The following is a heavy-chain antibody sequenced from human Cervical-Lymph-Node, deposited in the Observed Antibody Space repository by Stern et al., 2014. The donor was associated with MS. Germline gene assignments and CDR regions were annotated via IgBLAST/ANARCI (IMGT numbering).Heavy chain of an antibody. CDR2: VSYQVNTK. D-gene: IGHD3-3*01. V-gene: IGHV3-30-3*01. Sequence: VQLEESGGGVVQPGRSLRLSCAASGFTFSNYAMHWVRQAPAKGLEWVAVVSYQVNTKFYAGSVKGRFTIPRDNSKNTLYLQMNSLRPEDTAVYYCARDGCDYRSGYSFYFDFWGQGTPVTVSS. CDR1: GFTFSNYA. CDR3: ARDGCDYRSGYSFYFDF. J-gene: IGHJ4*02.